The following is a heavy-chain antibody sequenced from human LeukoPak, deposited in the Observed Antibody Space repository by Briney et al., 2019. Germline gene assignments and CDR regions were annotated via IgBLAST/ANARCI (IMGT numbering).Heavy chain of an antibody. J-gene: IGHJ4*02. V-gene: IGHV4-39*07. Sequence: SETLSLTCTVSGGSISSSSYYWGWIRQPPGKGLEWIGSIYYSGSTYYNPSLKSRVTISVDTSKNQFSLKLSSVTAADTAVYYCARDGPQLVRWTYGYWGQGTLVTVSS. CDR3: ARDGPQLVRWTYGY. CDR2: IYYSGST. CDR1: GGSISSSSYY. D-gene: IGHD6-13*01.